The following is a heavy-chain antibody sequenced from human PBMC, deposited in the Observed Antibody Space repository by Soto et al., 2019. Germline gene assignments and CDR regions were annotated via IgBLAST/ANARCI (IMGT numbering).Heavy chain of an antibody. V-gene: IGHV4-30-4*01. CDR3: ARAPMVRGVYWFDP. D-gene: IGHD3-10*01. J-gene: IGHJ5*02. CDR1: GGSISSGDYY. Sequence: PSETLSLTCTVSGGSISSGDYYWSWIRQPPGKGLEWIGYIYYSGSTYYNPSLKSRVTISVDTSKNQFSLKLSSVTAADTAVYYCARAPMVRGVYWFDPRGQGTLVTVSS. CDR2: IYYSGST.